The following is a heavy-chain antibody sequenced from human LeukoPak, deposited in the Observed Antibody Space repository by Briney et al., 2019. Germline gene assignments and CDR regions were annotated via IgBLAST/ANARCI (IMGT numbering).Heavy chain of an antibody. V-gene: IGHV4-30-2*01. CDR3: ARDLITDAFDI. D-gene: IGHD3-10*01. CDR1: GGSFSSGGFS. CDR2: MFHNGST. Sequence: SETLSLTCAVSGGSFSSGGFSWSWIRQPPGKGLEWIGYMFHNGSTHYSPSLQRRVTISVDRFKNQFSLRLSSVTAADTAVYYCARDLITDAFDIWGQGTMVTVSS. J-gene: IGHJ3*02.